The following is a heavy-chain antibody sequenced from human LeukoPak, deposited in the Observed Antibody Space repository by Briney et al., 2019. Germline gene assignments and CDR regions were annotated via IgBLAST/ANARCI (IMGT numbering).Heavy chain of an antibody. CDR1: GGSISSSSYY. CDR2: IYYSGST. Sequence: PSETLSLTCTVSGGSISSSSYYWGWIRQPPGKGLEWIGSIYYSGSTYYNPSLKSRVTISVDTSENQFSLNLRSVTAADTAVYYCAGGRVDGRYSGYDNYYYYYGMDVWGQGTSVTVS. V-gene: IGHV4-39*07. CDR3: AGGRVDGRYSGYDNYYYYYGMDV. D-gene: IGHD5-12*01. J-gene: IGHJ6*02.